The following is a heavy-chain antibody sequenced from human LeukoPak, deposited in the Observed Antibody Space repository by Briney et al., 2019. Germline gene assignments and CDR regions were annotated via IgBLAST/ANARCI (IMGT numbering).Heavy chain of an antibody. CDR2: IYYSGST. J-gene: IGHJ4*02. CDR1: GGFINSHY. Sequence: SETLSLTCTVSGGFINSHYWSWIRQPPGKGLEWIGDIYYSGSTKYNPSLKSRVTISVDTSKNHLSLKLTSVLAADTAIYYCVRRDNTGWNYFDYWGQGILVTVSS. CDR3: VRRDNTGWNYFDY. D-gene: IGHD6-19*01. V-gene: IGHV4-59*08.